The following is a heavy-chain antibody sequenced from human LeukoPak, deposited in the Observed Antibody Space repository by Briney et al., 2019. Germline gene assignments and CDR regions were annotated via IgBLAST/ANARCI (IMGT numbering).Heavy chain of an antibody. V-gene: IGHV3-30*02. D-gene: IGHD2-2*01. CDR2: IENDASEK. CDR3: AKKGHCRSTTCFNTNAFYI. Sequence: RRSLRLSCAASGFTLSIYGMHSVRQAPGKRLGWVAFIENDASEKKYVDSVKGRFTISRDNSKNTLYLQINSLTAEDTAVYYCAKKGHCRSTTCFNTNAFYIWGQGTLVTVSS. J-gene: IGHJ3*02. CDR1: GFTLSIYG.